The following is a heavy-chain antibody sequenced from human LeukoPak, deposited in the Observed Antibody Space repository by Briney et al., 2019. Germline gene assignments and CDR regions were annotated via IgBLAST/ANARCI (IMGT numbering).Heavy chain of an antibody. Sequence: ASVKVSCKASGYTFTGCYMHWVRQAPGQGLEWMGWINPNSGGTNYAQKFQGRVTMTRDTSISTAYMELSRLRSDDTAVYYRARDYFPYYYDSSGYFDYWGQGTLVTVSS. V-gene: IGHV1-2*02. D-gene: IGHD3-22*01. CDR3: ARDYFPYYYDSSGYFDY. J-gene: IGHJ4*02. CDR2: INPNSGGT. CDR1: GYTFTGCY.